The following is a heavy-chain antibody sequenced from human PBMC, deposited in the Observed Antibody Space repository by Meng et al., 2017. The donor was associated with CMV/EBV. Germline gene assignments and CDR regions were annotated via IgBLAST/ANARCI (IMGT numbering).Heavy chain of an antibody. D-gene: IGHD2-21*01. Sequence: GESLKISCAASGFTFRTYNMNWVRQAPGRGLEWVSSITSNSDYVRYAGSVKGRFTISRDNVKNALYLQLNNVRAEDTALYYCARVGPRVTFVGFSFDFLGLGTLVTVSS. J-gene: IGHJ4*02. CDR3: ARVGPRVTFVGFSFDF. CDR1: GFTFRTYN. V-gene: IGHV3-21*01. CDR2: ITSNSDYV.